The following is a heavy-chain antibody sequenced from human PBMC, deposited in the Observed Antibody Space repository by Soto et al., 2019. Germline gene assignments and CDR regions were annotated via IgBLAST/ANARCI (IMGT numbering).Heavy chain of an antibody. Sequence: SVKVSCKASGGTFSSYAISWVRQAPGQGLEWMGGIIPIFGTANYAQKFQGRVTITADKSTSTAYMELSSLRSEDTAVYYCARDGYYYDSSGYGVFDYWGQGTLVTV. CDR2: IIPIFGTA. D-gene: IGHD3-22*01. CDR1: GGTFSSYA. J-gene: IGHJ4*02. V-gene: IGHV1-69*06. CDR3: ARDGYYYDSSGYGVFDY.